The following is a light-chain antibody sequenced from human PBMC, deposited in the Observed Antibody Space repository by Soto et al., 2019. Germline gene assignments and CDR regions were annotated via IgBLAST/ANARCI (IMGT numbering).Light chain of an antibody. CDR1: QSVSSSY. Sequence: EIVLTQSPGTLSLSPGERATLSCRASQSVSSSYLAWYQQKPGQAPRLLIYGASSRATGIPDRFSGSGSGTDFTLTISRLEPEDFAVYYCQQYGSSPVTVGQENKVEIK. J-gene: IGKJ1*01. CDR3: QQYGSSPVT. V-gene: IGKV3-20*01. CDR2: GAS.